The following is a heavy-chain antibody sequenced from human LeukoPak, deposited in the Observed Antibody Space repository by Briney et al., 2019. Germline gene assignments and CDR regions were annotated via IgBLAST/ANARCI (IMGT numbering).Heavy chain of an antibody. D-gene: IGHD3-22*01. V-gene: IGHV3-30*18. CDR1: GFTFSSYG. CDR2: ISYDGSNK. J-gene: IGHJ4*02. Sequence: PGRSLRLSCAASGFTFSSYGMHWVRQAPGKGLEWVAVISYDGSNKYYADSVKGRFTISRDNSKNTLYLQMNSLRAEDTAVYYCAKGGSGYYSTDYWGQGTLVTVSS. CDR3: AKGGSGYYSTDY.